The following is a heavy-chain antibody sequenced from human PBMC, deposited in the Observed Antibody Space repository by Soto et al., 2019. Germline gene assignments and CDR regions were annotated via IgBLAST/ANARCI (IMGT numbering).Heavy chain of an antibody. D-gene: IGHD3-9*01. CDR3: AKNDINYQQPQGRNYYYYGLSF. CDR2: IIPIFGTA. V-gene: IGHV1-69*13. J-gene: IGHJ6*01. Sequence: SVKVSCKASGGTFSSYAISWVRQAPGQGLEWMGGIIPIFGTANYAQKFQGRVTITADESTSTAYMELSSLRSEDTAVYYCAKNDINYQQPQGRNYYYYGLSFMGQGNTVIVSS. CDR1: GGTFSSYA.